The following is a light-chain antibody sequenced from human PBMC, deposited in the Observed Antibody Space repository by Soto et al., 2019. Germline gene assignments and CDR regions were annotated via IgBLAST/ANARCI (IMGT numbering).Light chain of an antibody. CDR3: LQVNSFPRT. CDR2: AAS. J-gene: IGKJ1*01. V-gene: IGKV1-12*01. Sequence: DIQMTQSPSSLSASIGDRVTITCRASQGIGVRLAWFQQKPGKAPQFLIQAASSLQSGVPSRFSGSRSGTEFILTINSLQPEDVAVYYCLQVNSFPRTFGQGTKV. CDR1: QGIGVR.